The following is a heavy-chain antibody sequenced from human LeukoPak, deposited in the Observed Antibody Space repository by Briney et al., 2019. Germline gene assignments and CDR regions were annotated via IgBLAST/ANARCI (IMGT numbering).Heavy chain of an antibody. CDR2: MNPNSGNT. V-gene: IGHV1-8*01. Sequence: ASVKVSCKASGYTFTSYDINLVRQATGQGLEWMGWMNPNSGNTGYAQKFQGRVTMTRNTSISTAYMELSSLRSEDTAVYYCARVIYCSGGSCYSSGYWGHGTLVTVSS. J-gene: IGHJ4*01. CDR3: ARVIYCSGGSCYSSGY. D-gene: IGHD2-15*01. CDR1: GYTFTSYD.